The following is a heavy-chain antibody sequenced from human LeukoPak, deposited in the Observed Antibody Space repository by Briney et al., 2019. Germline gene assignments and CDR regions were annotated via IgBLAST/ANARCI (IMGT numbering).Heavy chain of an antibody. CDR1: GYTFTSYG. CDR3: AREEDYGDYVDWFDP. Sequence: GASVKVSCKASGYTFTSYGISWVRQAPGQGLEWMGWISAYNGNTNYAQKLQGRVTMTTDPSTSTAYMELRSLRSDDTAVYYCAREEDYGDYVDWFDPWGQGTLVTVSS. J-gene: IGHJ5*02. CDR2: ISAYNGNT. V-gene: IGHV1-18*01. D-gene: IGHD4-17*01.